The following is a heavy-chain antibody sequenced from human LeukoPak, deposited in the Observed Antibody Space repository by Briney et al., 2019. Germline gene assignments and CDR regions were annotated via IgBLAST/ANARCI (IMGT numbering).Heavy chain of an antibody. J-gene: IGHJ5*02. Sequence: GGSLRLSCAASGFTFDDYAMHWVRQAPGKGLEWVSLISGDGGSTYYADSVKGRFTISRDNSKTSLYLQMNSLRTEDTALYYCAKDKGSGSYWSGRFDPWGQGTLVTVSS. D-gene: IGHD1-26*01. CDR1: GFTFDDYA. V-gene: IGHV3-43*02. CDR2: ISGDGGST. CDR3: AKDKGSGSYWSGRFDP.